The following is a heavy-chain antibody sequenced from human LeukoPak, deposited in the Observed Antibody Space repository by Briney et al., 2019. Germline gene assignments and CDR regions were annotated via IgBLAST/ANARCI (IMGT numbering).Heavy chain of an antibody. V-gene: IGHV1-18*01. D-gene: IGHD1-7*01. Sequence: VSVKVSCKASGYTFTSYGISWVRQAPGQGLEWMGWISAYNGNTNYAQKLQGRVTMTTDTSTSTAYIELRSLRSDDTAVYYCARDSITGTTADYWGQGTLVTVSS. CDR2: ISAYNGNT. J-gene: IGHJ4*02. CDR1: GYTFTSYG. CDR3: ARDSITGTTADY.